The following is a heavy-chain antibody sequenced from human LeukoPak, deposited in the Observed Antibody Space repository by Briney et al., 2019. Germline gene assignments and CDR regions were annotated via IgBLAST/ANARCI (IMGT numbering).Heavy chain of an antibody. Sequence: ASVKVSCKASGYTFTTYYMHWVRQAPGQGLEWMGIIDPTSGSTTYAQKFQGRVTMTRDTSTSTVYMEVSSLRSEDTAMFYCARRDRYTWYSFDYWGQGTLVTVSS. V-gene: IGHV1-46*01. D-gene: IGHD6-13*01. J-gene: IGHJ4*02. CDR2: IDPTSGST. CDR3: ARRDRYTWYSFDY. CDR1: GYTFTTYY.